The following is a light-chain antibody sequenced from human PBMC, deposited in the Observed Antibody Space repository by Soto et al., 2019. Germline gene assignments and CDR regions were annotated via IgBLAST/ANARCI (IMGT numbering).Light chain of an antibody. Sequence: PGERATLSCRASPSVTNYLAWYQQKPGQPPRLLIYGAFNRAAGIPARFSGSGSGTDFTLTISSLEPEDFAVYYCQQRSDWPPITFGQGTRLEI. V-gene: IGKV3-11*01. CDR1: PSVTNY. CDR2: GAF. J-gene: IGKJ5*01. CDR3: QQRSDWPPIT.